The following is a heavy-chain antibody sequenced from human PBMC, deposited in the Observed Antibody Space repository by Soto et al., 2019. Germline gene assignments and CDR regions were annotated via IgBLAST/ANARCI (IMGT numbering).Heavy chain of an antibody. Sequence: GGSLRLCCAASGVPLSTYALNWVRQAPGKGLEWVSTITNSGGITYYADSVKGRFTISRDNSQNTLYLQMNSLRAEDKAIYYCAKDRSGTTADAFDIWGQATMVTVSS. V-gene: IGHV3-23*01. CDR1: GVPLSTYA. D-gene: IGHD1-1*01. CDR3: AKDRSGTTADAFDI. J-gene: IGHJ3*02. CDR2: ITNSGGIT.